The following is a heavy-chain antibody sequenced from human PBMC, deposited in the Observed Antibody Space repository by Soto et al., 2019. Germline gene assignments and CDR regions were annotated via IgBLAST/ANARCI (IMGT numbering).Heavy chain of an antibody. CDR3: ARGDTALVYYFDH. V-gene: IGHV4-31*03. D-gene: IGHD5-18*01. CDR2: IYYSGST. Sequence: QVQLQESGPGLVKPSETLSLTCTVSGGSISIGGYYWSWIRQHPGKGLEWIGYIYYSGSTYYNPSLKSRVTISRDTSKNQFSLNLSSVTAADTAVYYCARGDTALVYYFDHWGQGSLVTVSS. J-gene: IGHJ4*02. CDR1: GGSISIGGYY.